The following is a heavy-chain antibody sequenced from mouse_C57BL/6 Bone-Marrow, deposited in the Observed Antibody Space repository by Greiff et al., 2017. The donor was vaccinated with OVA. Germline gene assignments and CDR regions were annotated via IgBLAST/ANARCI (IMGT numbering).Heavy chain of an antibody. Sequence: VKLQESGAELARPGASVKLSCKASGYTFTSYGISWVKQRTGQGLEWIGEIYPRSGNTYYNEKFKGKATLTADKSSSTAYMELRSLTSEDSAVYFCARYPFLWLRDYWGQGTTLTVSS. CDR3: ARYPFLWLRDY. V-gene: IGHV1-81*01. J-gene: IGHJ2*01. CDR1: GYTFTSYG. D-gene: IGHD2-2*01. CDR2: IYPRSGNT.